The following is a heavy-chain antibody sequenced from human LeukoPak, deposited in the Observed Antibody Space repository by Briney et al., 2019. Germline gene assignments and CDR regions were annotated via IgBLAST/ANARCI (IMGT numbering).Heavy chain of an antibody. Sequence: ASVNVSFKASGYTFTSYGFSWVRQAPGQGLEWVGWISAYYGNTNYAQKLQGRVTMATDTSTSTAYMELRSLRPDDTAVYYCAREAYYDTSGTSGYYYGMDVWGQGTTVTVSS. CDR3: AREAYYDTSGTSGYYYGMDV. D-gene: IGHD3-22*01. CDR1: GYTFTSYG. CDR2: ISAYYGNT. J-gene: IGHJ6*02. V-gene: IGHV1-18*01.